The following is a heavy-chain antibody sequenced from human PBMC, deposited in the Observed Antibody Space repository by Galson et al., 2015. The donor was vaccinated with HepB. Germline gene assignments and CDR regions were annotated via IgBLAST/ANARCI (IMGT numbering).Heavy chain of an antibody. CDR2: ISGRSDYT. Sequence: SLRLSCAASGFTFDSYAMSWVRQAPGKGLEWVSVISGRSDYTLYADSVKGRFTISRDNAKNTLYLQMNSLRGEDTALYYCAKGYGLFDSWGQGTLVTVSS. D-gene: IGHD4-17*01. CDR1: GFTFDSYA. CDR3: AKGYGLFDS. V-gene: IGHV3-23*01. J-gene: IGHJ5*01.